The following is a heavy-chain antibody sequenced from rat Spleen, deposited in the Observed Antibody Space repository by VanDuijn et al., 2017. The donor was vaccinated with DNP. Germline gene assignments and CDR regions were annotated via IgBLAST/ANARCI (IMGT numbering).Heavy chain of an antibody. J-gene: IGHJ3*01. Sequence: EVQLVESGGDLVQPGRSLKLSCAASGFTFSDSNMAWVRQAPKKGLEWVTTITFDGSRTYYRDSVKGRFTISRDNAKVTLYLEMDSLRSEDTAIYYCARRSFGAGFAYWGQGTLVSVSS. V-gene: IGHV5-7*01. CDR2: ITFDGSRT. CDR1: GFTFSDSN. D-gene: IGHD4-3*01. CDR3: ARRSFGAGFAY.